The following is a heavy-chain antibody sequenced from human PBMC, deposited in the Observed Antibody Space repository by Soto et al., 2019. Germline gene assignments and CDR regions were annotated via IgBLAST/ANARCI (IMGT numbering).Heavy chain of an antibody. Sequence: ASVKVSCKASGYTFTGYYMHWVRQAPGQGLEWRGWINPSSGGTNYAQKFQGRVTMTRDTSISTAYMERSRLRSDDTAVYYCARDFGSFDWSHTGYYSYAMDVWGQGTTVTVSS. V-gene: IGHV1-2*02. CDR2: INPSSGGT. CDR1: GYTFTGYY. D-gene: IGHD3-9*01. CDR3: ARDFGSFDWSHTGYYSYAMDV. J-gene: IGHJ6*02.